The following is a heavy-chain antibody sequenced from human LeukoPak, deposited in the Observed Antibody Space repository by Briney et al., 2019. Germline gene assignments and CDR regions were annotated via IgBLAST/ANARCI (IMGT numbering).Heavy chain of an antibody. CDR3: ARDPGEDSRGY. CDR2: INSDGSST. V-gene: IGHV3-74*01. J-gene: IGHJ4*02. D-gene: IGHD6-13*01. Sequence: VGSLRLSCAATEFTFSSYWMHWVRQAPGKGLVWVSRINSDGSSTGYADSVKGRFTISRDDTKNTLYLQMNSLRAEDTALYYCARDPGEDSRGYWGQGTLVTVSS. CDR1: EFTFSSYW.